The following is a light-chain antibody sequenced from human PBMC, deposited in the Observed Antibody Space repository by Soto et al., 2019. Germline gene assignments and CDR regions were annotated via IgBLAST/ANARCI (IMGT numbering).Light chain of an antibody. CDR3: QQYGSSPPYT. CDR2: GAS. Sequence: EIVLTQSPGTLSLSPGDGATLSCRASQSVSSSYLAWYQQKPGQAPRLLIYGASSRATGIPDRFSSSGSGTDFTLTISRLEPEDFAVYYCQQYGSSPPYTCGQGTKLEIK. CDR1: QSVSSSY. J-gene: IGKJ2*01. V-gene: IGKV3-20*01.